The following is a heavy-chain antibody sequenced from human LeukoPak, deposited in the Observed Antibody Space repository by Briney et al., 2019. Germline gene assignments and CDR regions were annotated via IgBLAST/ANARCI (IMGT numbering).Heavy chain of an antibody. CDR2: ISSSGSSI. J-gene: IGHJ4*02. V-gene: IGHV3-11*01. CDR1: GITFSDYY. CDR3: ARWDTALWLSDY. D-gene: IGHD5-24*01. Sequence: PGGSLRLSCAASGITFSDYYMSWIRQAPGKGLEWVSYISSSGSSIYYADSVKGRFTISRDNAKNSLYLQMNSLRAEDTAVYYCARWDTALWLSDYWGQGTLVTVSS.